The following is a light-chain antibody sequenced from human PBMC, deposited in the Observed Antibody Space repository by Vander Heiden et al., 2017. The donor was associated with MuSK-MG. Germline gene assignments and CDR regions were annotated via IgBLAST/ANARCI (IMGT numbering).Light chain of an antibody. Sequence: DIVMTQSPDPLAVSLGERATINCKSSQSVLYSSNNKNYLAWYQQKPRQPPKLLIYWASTRESGVPDRFSGSGSGTDFTLTISSLQAEDVAVYYCQQYYSTPPTFGQGTKVEIK. CDR3: QQYYSTPPT. J-gene: IGKJ1*01. CDR1: QSVLYSSNNKNY. CDR2: WAS. V-gene: IGKV4-1*01.